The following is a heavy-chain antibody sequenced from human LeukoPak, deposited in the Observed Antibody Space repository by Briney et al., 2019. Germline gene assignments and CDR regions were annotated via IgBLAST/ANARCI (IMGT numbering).Heavy chain of an antibody. D-gene: IGHD1-7*01. Sequence: PSETPSLTCAVSGGSITSYYWNWIRQPPGKGLEWIGYIHHTGKNWYNPPLQSRVTLSVDTSKSEFSLRLNSVTAADTAVYYCAKWHEKLLAFDSWGQGTLVTVSS. J-gene: IGHJ4*02. V-gene: IGHV4-59*01. CDR2: IHHTGKN. CDR3: AKWHEKLLAFDS. CDR1: GGSITSYY.